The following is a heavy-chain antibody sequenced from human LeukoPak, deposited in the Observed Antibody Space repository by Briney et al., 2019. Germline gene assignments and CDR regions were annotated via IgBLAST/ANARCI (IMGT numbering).Heavy chain of an antibody. D-gene: IGHD5-24*01. CDR1: EFTFSSYW. Sequence: GGSLRLSCAASEFTFSSYWMSWVRQAPGKGLEGVASIKQDGSEKYYVDSVKGRVTVSRDNAKNSLYLQMNSLRAEDTAVYYCARGSDATYYYYMDVWGRGTTVTVSS. V-gene: IGHV3-7*04. J-gene: IGHJ6*03. CDR3: ARGSDATYYYYMDV. CDR2: IKQDGSEK.